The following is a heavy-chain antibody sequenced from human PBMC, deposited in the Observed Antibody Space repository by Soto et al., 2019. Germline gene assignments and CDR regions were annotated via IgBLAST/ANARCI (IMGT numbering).Heavy chain of an antibody. CDR1: GGSFTYT. J-gene: IGHJ6*02. CDR3: ARLHSHGTYGMDV. CDR2: IIPIFGTA. D-gene: IGHD5-18*01. V-gene: IGHV1-69*13. Sequence: SVKVSCKASGGSFTYTLSQVRQAPGQGLEWMGGIIPIFGTANYAQKFQGRVTITADESTKTAYMELSTLRSEDTAVYYCARLHSHGTYGMDVWGQGTTVTVSS.